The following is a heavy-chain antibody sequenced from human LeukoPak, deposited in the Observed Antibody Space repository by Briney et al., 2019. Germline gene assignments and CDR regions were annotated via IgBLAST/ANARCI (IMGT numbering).Heavy chain of an antibody. V-gene: IGHV4-34*01. CDR1: GGSFSGYY. CDR3: ARAFVGRGDAFDI. D-gene: IGHD1-26*01. CDR2: NNHSGST. J-gene: IGHJ3*02. Sequence: SETLSLTCAVYGGSFSGYYWSWIRQPPGKGLEWIGENNHSGSTNYNPSLKSRVTISVDTSKNQFSLKLSSVTAADTAVYYCARAFVGRGDAFDIWGQGTMVTVSS.